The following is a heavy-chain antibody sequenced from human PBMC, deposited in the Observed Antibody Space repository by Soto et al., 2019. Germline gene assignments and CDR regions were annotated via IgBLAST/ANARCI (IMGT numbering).Heavy chain of an antibody. J-gene: IGHJ3*02. CDR2: ISGSGDST. CDR1: GFAFSSYA. V-gene: IGHV3-23*01. D-gene: IGHD3-10*01. CDR3: ARDIPDHYGSGSYYAGAPTGNHAFEI. Sequence: GGSLRLSCAASGFAFSSYAMSWVRQAPGKGLEWVSAISGSGDSTNYAGSVKGRFTISRDNSKNTLYLQMNSLRAEDTAVYYCARDIPDHYGSGSYYAGAPTGNHAFEIWGQGTMVTVSS.